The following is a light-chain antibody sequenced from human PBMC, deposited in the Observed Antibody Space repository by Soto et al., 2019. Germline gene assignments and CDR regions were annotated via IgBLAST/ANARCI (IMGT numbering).Light chain of an antibody. CDR1: QSISSY. CDR2: AAS. CDR3: QQSYRTPLT. J-gene: IGKJ1*01. Sequence: EIQMTQSPSSLSASVGDRVTITCRASQSISSYLTWYQQKPGKAPKLLIYAASSLQSGVPSRFSGSGSGTDFTLTISSLQPEYFATYYCQQSYRTPLTFGQGTKVEIK. V-gene: IGKV1-39*01.